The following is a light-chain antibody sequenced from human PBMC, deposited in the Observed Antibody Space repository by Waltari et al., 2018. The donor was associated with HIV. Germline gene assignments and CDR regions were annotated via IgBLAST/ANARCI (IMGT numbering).Light chain of an antibody. Sequence: ISMTQSPAVLSVSPGDGATLSCRTSHPISTNLAWYQQKPGQAPRLLVVGASTRASDTPARFYGGGCGTDFTLTISSLQSDDVAVYYCQHYNSWPPLTFGGGTRVEI. CDR1: HPISTN. V-gene: IGKV3-15*01. J-gene: IGKJ4*01. CDR3: QHYNSWPPLT. CDR2: GAS.